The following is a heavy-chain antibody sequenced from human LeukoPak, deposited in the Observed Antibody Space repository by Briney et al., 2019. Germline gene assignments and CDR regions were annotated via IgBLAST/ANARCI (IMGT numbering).Heavy chain of an antibody. V-gene: IGHV4-34*01. CDR1: GGSFSGYY. CDR2: INHSGST. CDR3: ATEASSSGSY. J-gene: IGHJ4*02. Sequence: SETLSLTCAVYGGSFSGYYWSWIRQPPGKGLEWIGEINHSGSTNYNPSLKSRVTISVDTSKNQFSLKLSSVTAADTAVYYCATEASSSGSYWGQGTLVTVSS. D-gene: IGHD6-19*01.